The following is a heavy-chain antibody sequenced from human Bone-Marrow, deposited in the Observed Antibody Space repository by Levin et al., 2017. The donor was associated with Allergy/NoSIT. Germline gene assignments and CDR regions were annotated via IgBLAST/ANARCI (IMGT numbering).Heavy chain of an antibody. V-gene: IGHV3-30-3*01. Sequence: GESLKISCAASGFTFSSYAMHWVRQAPGKGLEWVAVISYDGSNKYYADSVKGRFTISRDNSKNTLYLQMNSLRAEDTAVYYCARGFSWFDPWGQGTLVTVSS. CDR1: GFTFSSYA. CDR2: ISYDGSNK. CDR3: ARGFSWFDP. J-gene: IGHJ5*02.